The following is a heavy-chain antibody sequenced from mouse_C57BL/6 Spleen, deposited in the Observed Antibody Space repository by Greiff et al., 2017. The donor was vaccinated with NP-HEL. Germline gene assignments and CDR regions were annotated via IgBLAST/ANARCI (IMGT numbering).Heavy chain of an antibody. Sequence: VQLQQSGAELVKPGASVKISCKASGYAFSSYWMNWVKQRPGKGLEWIGQIYPGDGDTNYNGKFKGKATLTADKSSSTAYMQLSSLTSEDSAVYFCARRLYCGSSWDYFDYWGQGTTLTVSS. CDR1: GYAFSSYW. D-gene: IGHD1-1*01. J-gene: IGHJ2*01. CDR2: IYPGDGDT. CDR3: ARRLYCGSSWDYFDY. V-gene: IGHV1-80*01.